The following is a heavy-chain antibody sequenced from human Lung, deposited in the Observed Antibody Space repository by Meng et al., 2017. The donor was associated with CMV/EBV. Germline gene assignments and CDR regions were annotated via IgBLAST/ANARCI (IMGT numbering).Heavy chain of an antibody. Sequence: SVKVSCNASGYTFTGYDINWVRQATGQGLEWMGWMNPNTGDTGYAQEFQGRVTMTSNSSISTAYMELSSLISEDTAIYYCVRGNWGDYWGQGTLVTVSS. J-gene: IGHJ4*03. V-gene: IGHV1-8*01. CDR1: GYTFTGYD. CDR3: VRGNWGDY. CDR2: MNPNTGDT. D-gene: IGHD7-27*01.